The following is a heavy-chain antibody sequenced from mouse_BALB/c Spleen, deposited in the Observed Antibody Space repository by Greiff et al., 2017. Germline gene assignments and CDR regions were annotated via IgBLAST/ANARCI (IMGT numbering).Heavy chain of an antibody. CDR1: GYTFTSYV. Sequence: EVHLVESGPELVKPGASVKMSCKASGYTFTSYVMHWVKQKPGQGLEWIGYINPYNDGTKYNEKFKGKATLTSDKSSSTAYMELSSLTSEDSAVYYCARSSGYVGYAMDYWGQGTSVTGAS. J-gene: IGHJ4*01. CDR3: ARSSGYVGYAMDY. CDR2: INPYNDGT. V-gene: IGHV1-14*01. D-gene: IGHD3-1*01.